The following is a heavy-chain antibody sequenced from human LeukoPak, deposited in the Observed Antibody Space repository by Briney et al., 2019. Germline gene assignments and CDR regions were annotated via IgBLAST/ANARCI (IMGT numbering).Heavy chain of an antibody. Sequence: SQTLSLTCAISGDSVSSNSAAWNWIRQSPSRGLEWLGRTYYRSKWYNDYAVSVKSRITINPDTSKNQFFLHLNSVTAEDTAVYYCVRGGQGDGYSADEAFDFWGQGTVVTVSS. CDR1: GDSVSSNSAA. J-gene: IGHJ3*01. V-gene: IGHV6-1*01. D-gene: IGHD5-24*01. CDR2: TYYRSKWYN. CDR3: VRGGQGDGYSADEAFDF.